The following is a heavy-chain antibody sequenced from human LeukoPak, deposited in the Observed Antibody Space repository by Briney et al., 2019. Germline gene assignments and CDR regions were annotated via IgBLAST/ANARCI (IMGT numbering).Heavy chain of an antibody. CDR1: GGSFSGYY. Sequence: PSETLSLTCAVYGGSFSGYYWSWIRQPPGKGLEWIGEINHSGSTNYNPSLKSRVTISVDTSKNQFSLKLSSVTAADTAVYYCAREDSSGWYCDYWGQGTLVTVSS. D-gene: IGHD6-19*01. CDR3: AREDSSGWYCDY. CDR2: INHSGST. V-gene: IGHV4-34*01. J-gene: IGHJ4*02.